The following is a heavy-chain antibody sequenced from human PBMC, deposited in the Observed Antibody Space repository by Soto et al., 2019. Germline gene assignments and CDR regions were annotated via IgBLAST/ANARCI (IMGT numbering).Heavy chain of an antibody. D-gene: IGHD2-15*01. CDR2: INAGIGNT. CDR1: GYTFTSYA. J-gene: IGHJ4*02. Sequence: GASVKVSCKASGYTFTSYAMHWVRQAPGQRLEWMGWINAGIGNTKYSKIFQGRVTITRDTSASTAYMELSSLSFEDTAVYYCARDLGGWPDYWGQGTLVTVSS. CDR3: ARDLGGWPDY. V-gene: IGHV1-3*01.